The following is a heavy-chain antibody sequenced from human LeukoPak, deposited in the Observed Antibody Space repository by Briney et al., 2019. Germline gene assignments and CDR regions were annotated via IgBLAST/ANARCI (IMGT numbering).Heavy chain of an antibody. Sequence: SQTLSLTCTVSGGSISSGGYYWSWIRQHPGKGLEWIGYIYYSGSTYYNPSLKGRVTISVDTSKNQFSLKLSSVTAADTGVYFCVGGYSGYDLGYWGQGTLVTVSS. CDR2: IYYSGST. CDR1: GGSISSGGYY. V-gene: IGHV4-31*03. CDR3: VGGYSGYDLGY. J-gene: IGHJ4*02. D-gene: IGHD5-12*01.